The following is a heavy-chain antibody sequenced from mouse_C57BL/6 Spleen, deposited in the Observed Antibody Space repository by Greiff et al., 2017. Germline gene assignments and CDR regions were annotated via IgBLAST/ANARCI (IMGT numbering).Heavy chain of an antibody. CDR1: GYTFTSYW. CDR3: ARGEGYGNYLYYFDY. J-gene: IGHJ2*01. D-gene: IGHD2-1*01. CDR2: IDPSDSYT. Sequence: QVQLQQPGAELVKPGASVKLSCKASGYTFTSYWMQWVKQRPGQGLEWIGEIDPSDSYTNYNQKFKGKATLTVDPSSSTAYMQLSSLTSEDSAVYYCARGEGYGNYLYYFDYWGQGTTLTVSS. V-gene: IGHV1-50*01.